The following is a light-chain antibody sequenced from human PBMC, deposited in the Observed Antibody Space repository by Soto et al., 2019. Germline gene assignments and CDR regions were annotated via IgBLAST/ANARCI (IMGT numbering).Light chain of an antibody. CDR3: QQYKSFPWT. CDR2: DAS. V-gene: IGKV1-5*01. Sequence: DIPMTQSPATLSASVGDRVTITCRASQSINTYLAWYQQKPGRAPKVLIYDASSLESEVPSRFSGSGSGTEFTLTISSLQPDDLAIYYCQQYKSFPWTFGQGTKVEIK. CDR1: QSINTY. J-gene: IGKJ1*01.